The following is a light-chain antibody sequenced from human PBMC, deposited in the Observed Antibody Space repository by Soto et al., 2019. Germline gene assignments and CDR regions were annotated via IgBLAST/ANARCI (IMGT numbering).Light chain of an antibody. CDR1: QSVSFN. J-gene: IGKJ1*01. CDR3: QQYKDWPPWT. CDR2: GAS. V-gene: IGKV3-15*01. Sequence: EIVMTQSPATLSVSPGERVTLSCRASQSVSFNLAWYQQKPGQPPRLLISGASTRATGIPARFSGSGSGTEFTLTISSLQSEDFAVYYCQQYKDWPPWTFGQGTKVEIK.